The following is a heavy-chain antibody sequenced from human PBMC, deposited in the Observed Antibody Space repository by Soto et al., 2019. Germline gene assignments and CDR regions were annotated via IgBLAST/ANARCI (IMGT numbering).Heavy chain of an antibody. CDR1: GGSFSGYF. Sequence: PSETLSLTCAVYGGSFSGYFWTWIRQPPGKGLEWSGEINHSGNTNYNPSLKSRVTISVDTSENEFSLRLTSVTAADTAVYYCVRGQWLPRGEYWGQGTLVTVSS. D-gene: IGHD6-19*01. CDR2: INHSGNT. J-gene: IGHJ4*02. CDR3: VRGQWLPRGEY. V-gene: IGHV4-34*01.